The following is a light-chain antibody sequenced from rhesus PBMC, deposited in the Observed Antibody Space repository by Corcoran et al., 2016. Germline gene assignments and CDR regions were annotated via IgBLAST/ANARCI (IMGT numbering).Light chain of an antibody. V-gene: IGKV1-22*01. CDR3: LQYSSSPPT. Sequence: DIQMTQSPSSLSASVGDTVTITCRASQSISSWVDWYQQKPGKAPKLLIYKASSLQSGVPSRVSGSGSWTDFTLTISSLQPEDFATYYCLQYSSSPPTFGQGTKVEIK. CDR2: KAS. CDR1: QSISSW. J-gene: IGKJ1*01.